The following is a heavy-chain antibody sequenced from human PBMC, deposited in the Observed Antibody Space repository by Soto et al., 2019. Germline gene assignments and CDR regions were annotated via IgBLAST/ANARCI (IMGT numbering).Heavy chain of an antibody. Sequence: GSLRLSCAASGFTFSSYSMNWVRQAPGKGLEWVSYISSSSSTIYYADSVKGRFTISRDNSKNTLYLQMNSLRAEDTAVYYCALGQLWLRSSLGYFDYWGQGTLVTVSS. J-gene: IGHJ4*02. CDR2: ISSSSSTI. CDR1: GFTFSSYS. CDR3: ALGQLWLRSSLGYFDY. D-gene: IGHD5-18*01. V-gene: IGHV3-48*01.